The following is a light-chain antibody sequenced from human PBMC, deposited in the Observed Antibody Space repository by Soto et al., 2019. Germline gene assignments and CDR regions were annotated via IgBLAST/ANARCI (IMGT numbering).Light chain of an antibody. CDR1: QDIDKF. V-gene: IGKV1-33*01. Sequence: DIQMTQSPSSLSASVGYRVTITCQASQDIDKFLNWYQQKPGKAPKLLIDDASNLQAGFPSRFSGSGSGTHFILTIGSLQPEDVAIYYCQQYADLPITFGQGTLLEVK. CDR2: DAS. J-gene: IGKJ5*01. CDR3: QQYADLPIT.